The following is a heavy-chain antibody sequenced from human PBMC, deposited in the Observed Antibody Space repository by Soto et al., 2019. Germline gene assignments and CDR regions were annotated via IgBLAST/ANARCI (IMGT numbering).Heavy chain of an antibody. V-gene: IGHV3-9*01. D-gene: IGHD3-22*01. CDR3: AKDVGSYYYDTSAYHYDY. J-gene: IGHJ4*02. Sequence: GGSLRLSCVASGFIFEDYAMNWVRQGPGKGLEWVSGISWNSGTIGYADAVKGRFTISRDNAKNSLHLQMNSLRAEDTALYYCAKDVGSYYYDTSAYHYDYWGRGTQVTVSS. CDR2: ISWNSGTI. CDR1: GFIFEDYA.